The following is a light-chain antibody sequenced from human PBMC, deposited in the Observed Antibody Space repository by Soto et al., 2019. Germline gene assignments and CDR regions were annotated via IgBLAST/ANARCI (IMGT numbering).Light chain of an antibody. J-gene: IGKJ4*01. CDR3: QHYDNLPPLT. CDR1: QSITTN. V-gene: IGKV3D-15*01. Sequence: VMTQSPATLSVSPGERATLSCRASQSITTNLAWYQQKPGQAPRLLIYGASSRATGIPDRFSGSGSGTDFTLTISRLEPEDSAVYYCQHYDNLPPLTFGGGTKVDIK. CDR2: GAS.